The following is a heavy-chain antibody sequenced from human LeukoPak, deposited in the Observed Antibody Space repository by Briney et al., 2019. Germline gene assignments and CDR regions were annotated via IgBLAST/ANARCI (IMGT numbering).Heavy chain of an antibody. D-gene: IGHD2-2*01. CDR2: IKQDGSEK. CDR3: ARAEFYCSSTSCTFDAFDI. V-gene: IGHV3-7*01. CDR1: GFTFSSYW. J-gene: IGHJ3*02. Sequence: GGSLRLSCAASGFTFSSYWMSWVRQAPGKGLEWVANIKQDGSEKYYVDSVKGRFTISRDNAKNSLYLQMNSLRAEDTAVYYCARAEFYCSSTSCTFDAFDIWGQGTMVTVSS.